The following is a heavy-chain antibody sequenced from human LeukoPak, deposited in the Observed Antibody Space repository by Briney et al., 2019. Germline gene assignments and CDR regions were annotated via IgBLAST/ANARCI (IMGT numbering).Heavy chain of an antibody. Sequence: GGSLRLSCAASGFTFSSYAMSWVRQAPGKGLEWVSAISGSGGSTYYADSVKGRFTISRDNSKNTLYLQMNSLRAEDTAVYYCAKGAPSYYYGSGSYFTYWGQGTLVTVSS. J-gene: IGHJ4*02. CDR3: AKGAPSYYYGSGSYFTY. CDR1: GFTFSSYA. CDR2: ISGSGGST. D-gene: IGHD3-10*01. V-gene: IGHV3-23*01.